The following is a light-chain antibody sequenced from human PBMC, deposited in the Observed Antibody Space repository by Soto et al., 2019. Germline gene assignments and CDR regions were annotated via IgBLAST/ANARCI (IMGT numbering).Light chain of an antibody. CDR2: EVS. CDR1: SSDVGGYNY. J-gene: IGLJ1*01. V-gene: IGLV2-14*01. CDR3: SSYTSSSVPYV. Sequence: QSALTQPASVSGSPGQSITISCTGTSSDVGGYNYVSWYQQHPGKAPKLMIYEVSYRPSGVSNRFSGSKSGNTASLTISGLQAEDEADYYCSSYTSSSVPYVFGTGTKVTVL.